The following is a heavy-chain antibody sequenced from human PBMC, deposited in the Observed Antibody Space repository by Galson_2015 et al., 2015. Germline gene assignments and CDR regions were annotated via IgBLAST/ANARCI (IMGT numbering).Heavy chain of an antibody. V-gene: IGHV1-46*01. CDR3: ARGGLSDYGDFYFDY. J-gene: IGHJ4*02. Sequence: SVKVSCKASGYAFATYYMHWVRQAPGQGLEWMGKINPSAGSTNYAQNFQGRVTMTRDTSTSTVYMELSSLRAEDTAVYYCARGGLSDYGDFYFDYWGQGTLVTVSS. CDR2: INPSAGST. D-gene: IGHD4-17*01. CDR1: GYAFATYY.